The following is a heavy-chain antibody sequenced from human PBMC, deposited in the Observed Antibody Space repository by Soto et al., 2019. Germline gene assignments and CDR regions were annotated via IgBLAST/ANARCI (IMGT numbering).Heavy chain of an antibody. V-gene: IGHV3-30*18. J-gene: IGHJ6*02. CDR2: ISYDGSNK. D-gene: IGHD6-19*01. Sequence: GGSLILSCAASGFTFSSYGMHWVRQAPGKGLEWVAVISYDGSNKYYADSVKGRFTISRDNSKNTLYLQMNSLRAEDTAVYYCAKEIEYSSGWLNYYYYGMDVWGQGTTVTVSS. CDR1: GFTFSSYG. CDR3: AKEIEYSSGWLNYYYYGMDV.